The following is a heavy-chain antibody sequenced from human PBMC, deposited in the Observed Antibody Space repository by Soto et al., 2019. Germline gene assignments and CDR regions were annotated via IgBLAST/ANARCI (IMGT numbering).Heavy chain of an antibody. CDR1: GFTFSSYA. Sequence: GGSLRLSCAASGFTFSSYAMSWVRQAPGKGLEWVSAISGSGGSTYYADSVKGRFTISRDNSKNTLYLQMNSLRAEDTAVYYCAKVQKVYGGNSLGYDYWGQGTLVTVSS. CDR2: ISGSGGST. J-gene: IGHJ4*02. D-gene: IGHD4-17*01. CDR3: AKVQKVYGGNSLGYDY. V-gene: IGHV3-23*01.